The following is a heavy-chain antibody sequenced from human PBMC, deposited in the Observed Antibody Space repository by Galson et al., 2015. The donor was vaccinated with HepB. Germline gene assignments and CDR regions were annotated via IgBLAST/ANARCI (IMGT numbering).Heavy chain of an antibody. V-gene: IGHV1-3*01. D-gene: IGHD3-16*01. CDR3: ARAGTHYVKYYYYGLDV. CDR2: INARNGNT. CDR1: GYTFSNYT. Sequence: SVKVSCKASGYTFSNYTTHWVRQAPGQSLECLGWINARNGNTKISQKVQGRVTITRDTSANTAYLELSSLRSEDTALYYCARAGTHYVKYYYYGLDVWGQGTTVTVSS. J-gene: IGHJ6*02.